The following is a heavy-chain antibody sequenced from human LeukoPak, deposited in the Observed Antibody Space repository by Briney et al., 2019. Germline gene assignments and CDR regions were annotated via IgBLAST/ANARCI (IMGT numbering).Heavy chain of an antibody. J-gene: IGHJ4*02. CDR3: ARLSYGDPDY. Sequence: GGSLRLSCAASGFTVSSNYMNWVRQAPGKGLEWVSSISSSSSYIYYADSVKGRFTISRDNAKNSLYLQTNSLRAEDTAVYYCARLSYGDPDYWGQGTLVTVSS. CDR1: GFTVSSNY. CDR2: ISSSSSYI. V-gene: IGHV3-21*01. D-gene: IGHD4-17*01.